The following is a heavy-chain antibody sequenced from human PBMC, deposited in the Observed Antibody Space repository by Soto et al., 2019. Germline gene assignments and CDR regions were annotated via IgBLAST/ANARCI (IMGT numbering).Heavy chain of an antibody. Sequence: QVQLVESGGGVVQPGRSLRLSCAASGFTFSSYGMHWVHQAPGKGLEWVAVISYDGSNKYYADSVKGRFTISRDNSKNTLYLQMNSLRAEDTAVYYCAKGSIAVGAHLDYGMDVWGQGTTVTVSS. CDR2: ISYDGSNK. CDR3: AKGSIAVGAHLDYGMDV. D-gene: IGHD6-19*01. J-gene: IGHJ6*02. CDR1: GFTFSSYG. V-gene: IGHV3-30*18.